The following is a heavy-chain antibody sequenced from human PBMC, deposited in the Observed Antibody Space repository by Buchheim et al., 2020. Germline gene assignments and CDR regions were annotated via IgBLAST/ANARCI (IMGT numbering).Heavy chain of an antibody. Sequence: QVQLVESGGGVVQPGRSLRLSCAASGFTFSSYGMHWVRQAPGKGLEWVAVIWYDGSNKYYADSVKGRFTISRDNSKNTLYLQMNSLRAEDTAVYYCARDLAYCGGDCYSPGDWGQGTL. J-gene: IGHJ4*02. D-gene: IGHD2-21*02. V-gene: IGHV3-33*01. CDR1: GFTFSSYG. CDR3: ARDLAYCGGDCYSPGD. CDR2: IWYDGSNK.